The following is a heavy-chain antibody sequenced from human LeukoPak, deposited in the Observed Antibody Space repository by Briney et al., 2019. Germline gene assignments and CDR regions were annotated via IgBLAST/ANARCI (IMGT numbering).Heavy chain of an antibody. Sequence: ASVKVCCKASGYTFTSYDINWMRQANGPGLERMGWMNPNSGNEGFAQKFQGSVTMTRNTSISTAYMELSRLRSEDTAVYYCARGRISDCSSTSCYIDNWFDPWGQGTLVTVSS. CDR3: ARGRISDCSSTSCYIDNWFDP. D-gene: IGHD2-2*02. CDR1: GYTFTSYD. J-gene: IGHJ5*02. CDR2: MNPNSGNE. V-gene: IGHV1-8*01.